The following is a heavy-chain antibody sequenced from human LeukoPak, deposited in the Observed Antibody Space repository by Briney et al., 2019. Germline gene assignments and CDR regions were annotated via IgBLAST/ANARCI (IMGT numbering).Heavy chain of an antibody. Sequence: SENLSLTCTVSGGSISSSSYYWGWIRQPPGKGLEWIGSIYYSGSTYYNPSLKSRVTISVDTSKNQFSLKLSSVTAADTAVYYCARAVSGSYFVNSYYYYMDVWGKGTTVTVSS. V-gene: IGHV4-39*07. CDR1: GGSISSSSYY. J-gene: IGHJ6*03. D-gene: IGHD1-26*01. CDR3: ARAVSGSYFVNSYYYYMDV. CDR2: IYYSGST.